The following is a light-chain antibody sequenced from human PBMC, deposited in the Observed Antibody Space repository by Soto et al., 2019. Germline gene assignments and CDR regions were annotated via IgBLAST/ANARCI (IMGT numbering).Light chain of an antibody. CDR2: DAS. CDR3: QQRSNWPIT. V-gene: IGKV3-11*01. CDR1: QSVSSY. J-gene: IGKJ5*01. Sequence: EIVLTQSPATLSLSPGERATLSCRTSQSVSSYFAWYQQKPGRAPRLLIYDASNRATGIPARFIGSRSGTDFTLTISSLEPEDFAVYYCQQRSNWPITFGQGTRLEIK.